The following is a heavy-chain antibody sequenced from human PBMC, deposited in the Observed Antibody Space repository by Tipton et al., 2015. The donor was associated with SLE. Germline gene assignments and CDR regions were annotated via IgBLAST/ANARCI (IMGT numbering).Heavy chain of an antibody. CDR2: IHPTGST. CDR3: TRDSFYYSDI. CDR1: GGSISSGSHY. V-gene: IGHV4-61*02. J-gene: IGHJ6*04. Sequence: TLSLTCTVSGGSISSGSHYWNWIRQSAGKGLEWIGRIHPTGSTNHNPSLKSRVAISLATSKTQFSLNLSSVTAADTAVYYCTRDSFYYSDIWSRGITVTVSS. D-gene: IGHD3-10*01.